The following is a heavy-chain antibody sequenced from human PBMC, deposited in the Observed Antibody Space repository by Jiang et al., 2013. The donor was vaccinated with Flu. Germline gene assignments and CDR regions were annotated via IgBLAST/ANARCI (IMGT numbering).Heavy chain of an antibody. CDR3: AREGIAVAGTDY. D-gene: IGHD6-19*01. CDR2: IYTSGST. Sequence: GPGLVKPSQTLSLTCTVSGGSISSGSYYWSWIRQPAGKGLEWIGRIYTSGSTNYNPSLKSRVTISVDTSKNQFSLKLSSVTAADTAVYYCAREGIAVAGTDYWGQGTLVTVSS. V-gene: IGHV4-61*02. CDR1: GGSISSGSYY. J-gene: IGHJ4*02.